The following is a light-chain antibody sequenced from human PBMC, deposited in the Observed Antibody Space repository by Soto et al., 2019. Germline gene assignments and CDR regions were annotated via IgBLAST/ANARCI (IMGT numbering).Light chain of an antibody. Sequence: QSVLTQPPSVSGAPGQRVTISCTGSSSNIGAGFDVHWYQQLPGTAPRLLIYGNSNRPSGVPDRFSGSKSGTSASLAITGLQAADEADYYCQSYDNSLSALFGTGTKLTVL. CDR3: QSYDNSLSAL. CDR1: SSNIGAGFD. CDR2: GNS. V-gene: IGLV1-40*01. J-gene: IGLJ1*01.